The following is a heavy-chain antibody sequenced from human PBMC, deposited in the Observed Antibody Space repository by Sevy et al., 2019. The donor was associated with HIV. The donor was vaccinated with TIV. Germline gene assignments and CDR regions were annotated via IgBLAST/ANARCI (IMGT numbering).Heavy chain of an antibody. V-gene: IGHV3-21*01. CDR3: ARGSWSGGYYHYYMDV. CDR2: ISSSSSYI. D-gene: IGHD6-13*01. CDR1: GFTFSSYS. Sequence: GGSLRLSCAASGFTFSSYSMNWVRQAPGKGLEWVSSISSSSSYIYYADSVKGRFTISRDNAKNSLYLQMNSLRAEDTAVYYCARGSWSGGYYHYYMDVWVKGTTVTVSS. J-gene: IGHJ6*03.